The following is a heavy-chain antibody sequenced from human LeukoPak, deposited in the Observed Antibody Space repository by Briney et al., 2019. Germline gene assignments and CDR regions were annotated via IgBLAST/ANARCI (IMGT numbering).Heavy chain of an antibody. V-gene: IGHV3-30-3*01. CDR2: ISYDGSNK. D-gene: IGHD5-18*01. CDR1: GFTFSSYA. Sequence: QPGRPLRLSCAASGFTFSSYAMHWVRQAPGKGLEWVAVISYDGSNKYYADSVKGRFTISRDNSKNTLYLQMNSLRAEDTAVYYCARTDTAMVFGKKDYFDYWGRGTLVTVSS. CDR3: ARTDTAMVFGKKDYFDY. J-gene: IGHJ4*02.